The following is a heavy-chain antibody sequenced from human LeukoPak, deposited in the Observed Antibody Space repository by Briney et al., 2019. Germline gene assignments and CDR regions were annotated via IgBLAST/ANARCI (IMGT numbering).Heavy chain of an antibody. J-gene: IGHJ5*02. CDR3: ARTGATYYYGSGGP. Sequence: ASVKVSCKASGYTFTSYDINWVRQATGQGLEWMGWMNPNSGNTGYAQKFQGRVTITRNTSISTAYMELRSLRSDDTAVYYCARTGATYYYGSGGPWGQGTLVTVSS. CDR2: MNPNSGNT. D-gene: IGHD3-10*01. CDR1: GYTFTSYD. V-gene: IGHV1-8*03.